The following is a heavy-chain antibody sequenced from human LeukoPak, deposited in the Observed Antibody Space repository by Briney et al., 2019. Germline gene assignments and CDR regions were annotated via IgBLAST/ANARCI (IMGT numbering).Heavy chain of an antibody. J-gene: IGHJ4*02. V-gene: IGHV3-48*02. CDR3: ARDLHWAFDL. Sequence: PGRSLRLSCAASGFTFSSYSMNWVRQAPGKALEWVSYIGGSATTIHYADSVEGRFTISRDNAKNSLYLQMNSLRDEDTAMYYCARDLHWAFDLWGQGSLGSVS. CDR1: GFTFSSYS. CDR2: IGGSATTI. D-gene: IGHD7-27*01.